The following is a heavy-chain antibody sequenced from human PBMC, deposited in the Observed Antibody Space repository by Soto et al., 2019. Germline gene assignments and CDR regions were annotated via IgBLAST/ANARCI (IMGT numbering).Heavy chain of an antibody. V-gene: IGHV4-61*01. CDR3: ARDRGASSHYYYGMDV. D-gene: IGHD6-6*01. J-gene: IGHJ6*02. Sequence: QVQLQESGPGLVKPSETLSLTCTFSGGSVSSSSYYWSWLRQPPGQELEWIGYIYYSGSTNYNPSLKGRVTLSVDTSKSLFSLKLSSVTAVDTAVYYCARDRGASSHYYYGMDVWGQGTTVTVFS. CDR1: GGSVSSSSYY. CDR2: IYYSGST.